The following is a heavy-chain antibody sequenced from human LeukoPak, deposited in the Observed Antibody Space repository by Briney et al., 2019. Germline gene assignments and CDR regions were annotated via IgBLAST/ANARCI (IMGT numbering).Heavy chain of an antibody. V-gene: IGHV3-48*01. D-gene: IGHD3-22*01. J-gene: IGHJ4*02. CDR1: GFTFSDYS. CDR2: IDSSSGTI. Sequence: GGSLRLSCAASGFTFSDYSMNWVRQAPGKGLEWISYIDSSSGTIYYADSVKGRFTISRDNAKNSLYLQMNSLRAEDTAVYYCAKRLVDSSGYYYGQDYWGQGTLVTVSS. CDR3: AKRLVDSSGYYYGQDY.